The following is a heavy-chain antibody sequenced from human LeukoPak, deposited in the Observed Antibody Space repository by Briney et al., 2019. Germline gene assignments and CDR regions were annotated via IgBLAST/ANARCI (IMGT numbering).Heavy chain of an antibody. CDR1: EYTFTDYY. CDR3: ARISITVAGRYSFDY. V-gene: IGHV1-2*02. D-gene: IGHD6-19*01. CDR2: INCKSGAT. Sequence: EASVKVSCKASEYTFTDYYIHWMRQAPGQGLEWMGWINCKSGATSYAQKFQDRVTMTRDTSISTAYMELSRLRSDDTAVYYCARISITVAGRYSFDYWGQGTLVTVSS. J-gene: IGHJ4*02.